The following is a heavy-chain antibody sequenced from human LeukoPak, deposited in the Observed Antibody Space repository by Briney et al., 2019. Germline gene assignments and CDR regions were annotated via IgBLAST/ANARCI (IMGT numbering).Heavy chain of an antibody. D-gene: IGHD6-19*01. Sequence: SSETLSLTCTVSGGSISSFYWSWIRQSPGKGLECIGYISYTGRTNYNPSLKSRVTISVDTSKNQFSLKLTSVTAADTAVYYCASFQTTGWPTFDDWGRGTLVTVSP. CDR1: GGSISSFY. J-gene: IGHJ4*02. CDR3: ASFQTTGWPTFDD. V-gene: IGHV4-59*01. CDR2: ISYTGRT.